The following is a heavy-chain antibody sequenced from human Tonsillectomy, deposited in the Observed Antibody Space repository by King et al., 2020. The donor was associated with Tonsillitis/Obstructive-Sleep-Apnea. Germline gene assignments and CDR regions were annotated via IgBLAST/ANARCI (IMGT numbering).Heavy chain of an antibody. Sequence: QLQESGPGLVKPSQTLSLTCTVSGGSISSGGYYWSWIRQHPGKGLEWIGCIYYSGSTYYNPSLKSRVTISVATSKNQFSLKLSSVTPADTAVYYCARGTTVKSFDYWGQGTLVTVSS. D-gene: IGHD4-17*01. V-gene: IGHV4-31*03. CDR3: ARGTTVKSFDY. CDR1: GGSISSGGYY. CDR2: IYYSGST. J-gene: IGHJ4*02.